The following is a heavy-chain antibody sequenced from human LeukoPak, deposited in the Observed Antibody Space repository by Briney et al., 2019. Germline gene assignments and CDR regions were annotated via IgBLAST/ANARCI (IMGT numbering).Heavy chain of an antibody. J-gene: IGHJ4*02. Sequence: GGSLRLSCAASGFTFSRYRMSWVRQAPGKGLEWVANIKQDGSEKYYVDSVKGRFTISRDNAKNSLYLQMNSLRAEDTAVYYCASDRDYYDSSGYLFDYWGQGTLVTVSS. CDR1: GFTFSRYR. D-gene: IGHD3-22*01. V-gene: IGHV3-7*01. CDR2: IKQDGSEK. CDR3: ASDRDYYDSSGYLFDY.